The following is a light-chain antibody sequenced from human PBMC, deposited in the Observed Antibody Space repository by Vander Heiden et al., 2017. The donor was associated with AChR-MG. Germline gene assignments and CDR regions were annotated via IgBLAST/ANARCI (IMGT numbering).Light chain of an antibody. CDR2: GNS. CDR3: QSYDSSLSGFVV. V-gene: IGLV1-40*01. Sequence: SVLTQPPSVSGAPGQRVTSSCTGSSPNIGAGYDVHWYQQLPGTAPKLLIYGNSNRPSGVPDRFSGSKSGTSASLAITGLQAEDEADYYCQSYDSSLSGFVVFGGGTKLTVL. CDR1: SPNIGAGYD. J-gene: IGLJ2*01.